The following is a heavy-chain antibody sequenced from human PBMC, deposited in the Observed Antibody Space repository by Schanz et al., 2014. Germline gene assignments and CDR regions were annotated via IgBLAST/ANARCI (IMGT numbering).Heavy chain of an antibody. D-gene: IGHD1-1*01. CDR1: GFTFSSYC. CDR3: ARDGAELYYFDD. V-gene: IGHV3-7*01. J-gene: IGHJ4*02. Sequence: EVQLVESGGGLVQPGGSLRLSCAASGFTFSSYCINWVRQAPGKGLEWVANINQDGSEKYYVDSVKGRFTISRDNAKNSLYLQMNGLRAEDTAVFYCARDGAELYYFDDWGLGTLVTVSS. CDR2: INQDGSEK.